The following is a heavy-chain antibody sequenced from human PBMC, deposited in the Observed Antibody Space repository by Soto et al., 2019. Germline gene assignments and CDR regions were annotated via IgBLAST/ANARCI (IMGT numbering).Heavy chain of an antibody. J-gene: IGHJ4*02. CDR3: SLDRYGDYYDY. CDR1: GFTFGGSA. V-gene: IGHV3-73*01. CDR2: IRSKANNYAT. D-gene: IGHD4-17*01. Sequence: PGGSLRLSCAASGFTFGGSAIHWVRQASGKGLEWVGRIRSKANNYATAYAASVKGRFTLSRDDSKNTAYLQMNSLKTEDTAVYYCSLDRYGDYYDYWGQRTLVTVSS.